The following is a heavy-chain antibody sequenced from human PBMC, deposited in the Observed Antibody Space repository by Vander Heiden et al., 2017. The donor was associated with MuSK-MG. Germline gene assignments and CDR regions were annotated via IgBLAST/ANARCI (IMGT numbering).Heavy chain of an antibody. V-gene: IGHV1-46*01. Sequence: QVQLEQSGAEVQKPGASVRVSCKASGFPFTSYYMHWVRQAPGQGIEWVGISNPSGRSATYAQKFQGRVTMTRDTAPSTVYMEMSSLRSEDTAGDDCARGLDSSGYYSYWGQGTLGTVSS. CDR1: GFPFTSYY. D-gene: IGHD3-22*01. CDR2: SNPSGRSA. CDR3: ARGLDSSGYYSY. J-gene: IGHJ4*02.